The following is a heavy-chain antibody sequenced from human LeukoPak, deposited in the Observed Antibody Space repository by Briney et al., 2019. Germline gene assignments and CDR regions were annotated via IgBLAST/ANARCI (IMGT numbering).Heavy chain of an antibody. CDR1: GFTFSTYA. J-gene: IGHJ4*02. V-gene: IGHV3-23*01. CDR2: ISDTGGNT. CDR3: AKGRTNDY. D-gene: IGHD1/OR15-1a*01. Sequence: GGSLRLSCAASGFTFSTYAMSWVGQTPERGLEWVSAISDTGGNTFYADSVKGRFTISRDNSKNTLYLQMNSLRAEDTAIYYCAKGRTNDYWGQGTLVTVSS.